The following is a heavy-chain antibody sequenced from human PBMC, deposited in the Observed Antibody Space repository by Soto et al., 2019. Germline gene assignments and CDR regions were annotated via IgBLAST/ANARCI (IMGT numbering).Heavy chain of an antibody. J-gene: IGHJ6*03. Sequence: VRQAPGKGLEWVAVISYDGSNKYYADSVKGRFTISRDNSKNTLYLQMNSLRAEDMAVYYCAKDSIAVAFYYYYMDVWGKGTTVTVSS. CDR2: ISYDGSNK. D-gene: IGHD6-19*01. V-gene: IGHV3-30*18. CDR3: AKDSIAVAFYYYYMDV.